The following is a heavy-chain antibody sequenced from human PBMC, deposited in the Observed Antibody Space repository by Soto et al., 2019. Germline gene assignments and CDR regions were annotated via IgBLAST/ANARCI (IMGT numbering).Heavy chain of an antibody. D-gene: IGHD3-3*01. Sequence: PGGSLRLSCEASGFAFGNYVMQWARQAPGKGLVWVSRINHDGSATSYADSVKGRFTISRDDAKKTVYLQMNSLRAEDTAVYYCATDLEWKIDFWGQGTLVTVYS. J-gene: IGHJ4*02. V-gene: IGHV3-74*01. CDR1: GFAFGNYV. CDR3: ATDLEWKIDF. CDR2: INHDGSAT.